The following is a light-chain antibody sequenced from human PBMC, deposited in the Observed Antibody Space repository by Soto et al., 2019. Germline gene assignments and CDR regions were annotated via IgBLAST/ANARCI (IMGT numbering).Light chain of an antibody. CDR3: CSHAGDNTHV. V-gene: IGLV2-11*01. CDR1: SSDVGGYNY. Sequence: QSALTQPRSVSGSPGQSVTISCTGTSSDVGGYNYVSWYQQHPGKAPKLMIYDVSKRPSGVPDRFSGSKSGNTASLTISGLQAEDEDDYYCCSHAGDNTHVFGTGTKLTVL. J-gene: IGLJ1*01. CDR2: DVS.